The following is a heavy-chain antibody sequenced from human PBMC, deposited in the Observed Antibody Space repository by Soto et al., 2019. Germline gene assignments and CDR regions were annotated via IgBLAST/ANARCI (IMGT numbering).Heavy chain of an antibody. D-gene: IGHD6-6*01. J-gene: IGHJ4*01. CDR2: VSAYNGER. Sequence: QVQLVQSGAEVKKCGASVKDSCKASGYTFTNYGINWVRQAPGQGLEWLGWVSAYNGERRYAQRVQARVIMTTDTSTTTAYMELRSLRSDDTAVYYCSRGTSIPASGDYWGQGTLVTVSS. CDR1: GYTFTNYG. V-gene: IGHV1-18*01. CDR3: SRGTSIPASGDY.